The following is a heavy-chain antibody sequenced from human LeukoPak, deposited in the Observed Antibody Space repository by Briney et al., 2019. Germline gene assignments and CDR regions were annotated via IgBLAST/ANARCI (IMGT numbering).Heavy chain of an antibody. V-gene: IGHV4-34*01. J-gene: IGHJ4*02. D-gene: IGHD3-3*01. CDR3: ARGITYYDFWSGYYTGGYFDY. CDR2: INHSGST. CDR1: GGSFSGYY. Sequence: SETLSLTCAVYGGSFSGYYWGWIRQPPGKGLEWIGEINHSGSTNYNPSLKSRVTISVDTSKNQFSLKLSSVTAADTAVYYCARGITYYDFWSGYYTGGYFDYWGQGTLVTVSS.